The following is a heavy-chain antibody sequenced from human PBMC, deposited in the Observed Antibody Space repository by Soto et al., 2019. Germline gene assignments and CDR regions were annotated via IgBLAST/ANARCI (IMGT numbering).Heavy chain of an antibody. CDR1: GYRFSSYW. V-gene: IGHV5-51*01. CDR2: IYPSDSYT. J-gene: IGHJ4*02. CDR3: ARQERYCSGGSCYGPYY. Sequence: GESLKISCKGSGYRFSSYWIAWVRQMPGKGLEWMGRIYPSDSYTSYSPSFEGHVTISADKSISTAYPQWSSLKASDTAMYYCARQERYCSGGSCYGPYYWGQGTLVTVSS. D-gene: IGHD2-15*01.